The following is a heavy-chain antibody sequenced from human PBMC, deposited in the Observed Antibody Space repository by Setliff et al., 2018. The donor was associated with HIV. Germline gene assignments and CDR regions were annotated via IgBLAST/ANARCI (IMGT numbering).Heavy chain of an antibody. Sequence: GGSLRLSCAASGFTFSDYYMSWLRQAPGKGLEWVSYISRDGNTIYYGDSVKGRFNISRDNSKNTLYLQMNSLRAEDTAVYYCARDVGFPLYYFDYWGQGTLVTVSS. CDR1: GFTFSDYY. CDR3: ARDVGFPLYYFDY. V-gene: IGHV3-11*04. CDR2: ISRDGNTI. D-gene: IGHD1-26*01. J-gene: IGHJ4*02.